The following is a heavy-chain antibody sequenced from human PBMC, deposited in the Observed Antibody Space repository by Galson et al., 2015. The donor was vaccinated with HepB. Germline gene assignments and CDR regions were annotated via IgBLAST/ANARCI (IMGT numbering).Heavy chain of an antibody. CDR1: GSTFTGYY. D-gene: IGHD5-18*01. V-gene: IGHV1-2*06. CDR3: ARGHGYSYGYAPDY. CDR2: INPNSGGT. Sequence: SVTVSCKASGSTFTGYYMHWVRQAPGQGLEWMGRINPNSGGTNYAQKFQGRVTMTRDTSISTAYMELSRLRSDDTAVYYCARGHGYSYGYAPDYWGQGTLVTVSS. J-gene: IGHJ4*02.